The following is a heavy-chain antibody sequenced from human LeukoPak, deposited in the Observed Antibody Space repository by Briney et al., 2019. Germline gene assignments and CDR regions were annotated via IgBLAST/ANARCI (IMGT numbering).Heavy chain of an antibody. Sequence: GGSLRLSCAASGFSFSNYAMSWVRQAPGKGLEWVSVLSSSGGSTYYTHSVKGRFTISRDTSKNSLYLQMNSLRAEDTAVYYCARDSSWVDYWGQGTLVTVSS. CDR2: LSSSGGST. CDR3: ARDSSWVDY. V-gene: IGHV3-23*01. J-gene: IGHJ4*02. D-gene: IGHD6-13*01. CDR1: GFSFSNYA.